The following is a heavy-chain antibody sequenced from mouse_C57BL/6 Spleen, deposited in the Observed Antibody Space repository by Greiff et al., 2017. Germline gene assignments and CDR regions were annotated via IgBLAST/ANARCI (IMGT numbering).Heavy chain of an antibody. CDR2: ISSGSSTI. J-gene: IGHJ1*03. D-gene: IGHD2-2*01. V-gene: IGHV5-17*01. Sequence: EVKLMESGGGLVKPGGSLKLSCAASGFTFSDYGMHWVRQAPEKGPEWVAYISSGSSTIYYADTVKGRFTISRDNAKNTLFLQMTSLRSEDTAMYYCARIGYNWYFDVWGTGTTVTVSS. CDR1: GFTFSDYG. CDR3: ARIGYNWYFDV.